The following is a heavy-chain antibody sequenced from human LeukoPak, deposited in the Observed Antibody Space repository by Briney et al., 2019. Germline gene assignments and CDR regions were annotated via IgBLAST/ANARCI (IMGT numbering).Heavy chain of an antibody. CDR2: ISHGGAAHDSVTT. CDR1: GDSVSRGYY. J-gene: IGHJ3*02. D-gene: IGHD1-1*01. Sequence: PSETLSLTCTVSGDSVSRGYYCGWIRQPPGKGLEWIGSISHGGAAHDSVTTFYNPSLKSRVTMSVDTSKNQFSLRLTSVTAADTALYFCANRLLRSGTGAFDIWGQGTVVIVSS. V-gene: IGHV4-38-2*02. CDR3: ANRLLRSGTGAFDI.